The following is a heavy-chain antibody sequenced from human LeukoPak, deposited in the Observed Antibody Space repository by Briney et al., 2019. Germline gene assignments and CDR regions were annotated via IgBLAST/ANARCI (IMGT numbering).Heavy chain of an antibody. J-gene: IGHJ4*02. CDR1: GFTFNSNA. D-gene: IGHD6-19*01. CDR2: IGGSGDKT. V-gene: IGHV3-23*01. CDR3: VRRGDASSGWGDHDY. Sequence: GGALRHSCVAPGFTFNSNAISSVRQAPGKGLEWVSTIGGSGDKTFYADSVKGRFTISRDNSKNMLHLQMSSLTGEDTALYYCVRRGDASSGWGDHDYWGQGALVTVSS.